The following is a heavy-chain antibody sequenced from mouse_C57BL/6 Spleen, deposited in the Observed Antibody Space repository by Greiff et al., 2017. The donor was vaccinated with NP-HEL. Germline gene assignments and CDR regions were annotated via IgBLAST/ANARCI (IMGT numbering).Heavy chain of an antibody. CDR2: IHPNSGST. V-gene: IGHV1-64*01. D-gene: IGHD1-1*01. Sequence: QVQLQQPGAELEKPGASVKLSCKASGYTFTSYWMHWVKQRPGQGLEWIGMIHPNSGSTNYNEKFKSKATLTVDKSSSTAYMQLSSLTSEDSAVYYCAREGPYYGSSPPAMDYWGQGTSVTVSS. CDR3: AREGPYYGSSPPAMDY. CDR1: GYTFTSYW. J-gene: IGHJ4*01.